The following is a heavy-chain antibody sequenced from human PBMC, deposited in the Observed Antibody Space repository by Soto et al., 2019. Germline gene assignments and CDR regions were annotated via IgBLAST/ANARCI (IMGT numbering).Heavy chain of an antibody. CDR1: GIPVSSNY. CDR2: LHSGGDT. D-gene: IGHD3-10*01. Sequence: EVQLVESGGGLVQPGGSLRLSCVASGIPVSSNYMTWVRQAPGKGLEWVSVLHSGGDTHYANSVKGRFTISRHDSTNTVFLQMNSLTAEDTAVYYCARDGPYYYASRMDVWGQGTTVTVSS. CDR3: ARDGPYYYASRMDV. J-gene: IGHJ6*02. V-gene: IGHV3-53*04.